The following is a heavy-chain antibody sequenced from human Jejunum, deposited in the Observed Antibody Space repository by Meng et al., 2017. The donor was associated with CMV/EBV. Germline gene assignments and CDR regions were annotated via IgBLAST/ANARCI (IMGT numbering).Heavy chain of an antibody. CDR2: ISGVGGAT. CDR1: YA. V-gene: IGHV3-23*01. Sequence: YAMSWVRPAPGKGLEWVSGISGVGGATYYGDSVKGRFTISRDNSRNTLYLQMNRLRVEDTAVYYCVKDRSHCDSISCYLNWFDTWGQGTPVTVSS. J-gene: IGHJ5*02. D-gene: IGHD2/OR15-2a*01. CDR3: VKDRSHCDSISCYLNWFDT.